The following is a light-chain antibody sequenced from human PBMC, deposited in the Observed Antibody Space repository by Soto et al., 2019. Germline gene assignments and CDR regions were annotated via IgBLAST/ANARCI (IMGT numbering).Light chain of an antibody. CDR1: QSVSSSY. CDR3: QQYGSSSLT. Sequence: EIVLTHSPGTLSLSPGERATLSCSASQSVSSSYLAWYQQKPGQAPRLLIYGASSRATGIPDRFSGSGSGTDFTLTISRLEPEDFAVYYCQQYGSSSLTFGGGTKVDIK. V-gene: IGKV3-20*01. J-gene: IGKJ4*01. CDR2: GAS.